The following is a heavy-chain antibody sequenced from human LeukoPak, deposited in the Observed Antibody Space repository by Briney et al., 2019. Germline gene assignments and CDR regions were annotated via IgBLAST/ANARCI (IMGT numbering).Heavy chain of an antibody. D-gene: IGHD1-14*01. Sequence: SETLSLTCAVYGGSFSGYYWSWIRQPPGKGLEWIGEINHSGSTNYNPSLKSRVTISLDTSKNQFSLKLSSVTAADTAVYYCARRNDYYFDYWGQGTLVTVSS. J-gene: IGHJ4*02. V-gene: IGHV4-34*01. CDR3: ARRNDYYFDY. CDR1: GGSFSGYY. CDR2: INHSGST.